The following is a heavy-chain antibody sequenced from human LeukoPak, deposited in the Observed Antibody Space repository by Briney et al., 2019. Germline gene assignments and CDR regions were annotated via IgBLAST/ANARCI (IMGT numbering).Heavy chain of an antibody. CDR2: TYYRSKWYN. CDR1: GDSVSSSSAA. CDR3: ARDFAYSGRYYYYYYMDV. D-gene: IGHD1-26*01. V-gene: IGHV6-1*01. J-gene: IGHJ6*03. Sequence: SQTLSLTCAISGDSVSSSSAAWNWITQSPSRGLEWLGRTYYRSKWYNDYAVSVKSRITINPDTSKNQVSLQLNSVTPEDTAVYYCARDFAYSGRYYYYYYMDVWGKGTTVTISS.